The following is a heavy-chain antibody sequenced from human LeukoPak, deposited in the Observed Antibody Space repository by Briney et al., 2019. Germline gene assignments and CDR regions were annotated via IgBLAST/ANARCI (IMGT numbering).Heavy chain of an antibody. CDR2: ISDSGGST. CDR1: GFPFSSYA. J-gene: IGHJ4*02. CDR3: AKGKGSDYTFDY. D-gene: IGHD5-12*01. V-gene: IGHV3-64*04. Sequence: GGSLRLSCSASGFPFSSYAMHWVRQAPGKGLEYVSAISDSGGSTYYADSVKGRFTISRDNSKNSLYLQMNSLRTEDTALYYCAKGKGSDYTFDYWGQGTLVTVSS.